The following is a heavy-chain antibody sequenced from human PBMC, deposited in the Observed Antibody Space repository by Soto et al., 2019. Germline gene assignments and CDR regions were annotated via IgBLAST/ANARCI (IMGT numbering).Heavy chain of an antibody. CDR3: ARLSGGSYSGFDY. J-gene: IGHJ4*02. CDR1: GFTFSSYA. D-gene: IGHD1-26*01. V-gene: IGHV3-23*01. Sequence: GGSLRLSCAVSGFTFSSYAMSWVRQAQGKGLEWVSAISGSGSSTYYADSGKGRFTISKNNSKNTLYLQMNSLSAEDTAVYYCARLSGGSYSGFDYWGQGTLVTVSS. CDR2: ISGSGSST.